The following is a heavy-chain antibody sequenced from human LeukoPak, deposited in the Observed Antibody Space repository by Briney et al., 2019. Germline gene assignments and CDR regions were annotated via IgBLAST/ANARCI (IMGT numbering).Heavy chain of an antibody. J-gene: IGHJ3*02. CDR2: ISGSGGST. D-gene: IGHD3-9*01. CDR1: GFTFISYA. CDR3: AKALSRYFDWLSPTDAFDI. V-gene: IGHV3-23*01. Sequence: GVLRLSCAASGFTFISYAMSWVRRAPGKGLEWVSAISGSGGSTYYADSVKGRFTISRDNSKNTLYLQMNSLRAEDTAVYYCAKALSRYFDWLSPTDAFDIWGQGTMVTVSS.